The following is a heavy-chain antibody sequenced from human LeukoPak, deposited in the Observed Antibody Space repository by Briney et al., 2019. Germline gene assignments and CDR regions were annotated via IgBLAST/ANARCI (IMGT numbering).Heavy chain of an antibody. CDR3: ARGVAVAGIVVAYYFDY. Sequence: PGGSLRLSCAASGFTFSSYGMNWVRQAPGKGLEWVSSISTSSSYIYYADSMKGRFTISRDNAKNSLYLQMNSLRSEDTAVYYCARGVAVAGIVVAYYFDYWGQGTLVTVSS. J-gene: IGHJ4*02. D-gene: IGHD6-19*01. V-gene: IGHV3-21*01. CDR1: GFTFSSYG. CDR2: ISTSSSYI.